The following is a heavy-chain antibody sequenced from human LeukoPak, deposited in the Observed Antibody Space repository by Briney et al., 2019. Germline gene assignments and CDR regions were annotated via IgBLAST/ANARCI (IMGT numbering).Heavy chain of an antibody. D-gene: IGHD3-10*01. J-gene: IGHJ4*02. CDR3: ARLLWFGESPLFDY. CDR1: GGSIRSSLYY. CDR2: IDYSGST. Sequence: SETLSLTCTVSGGSIRSSLYYWAWIRQTPGKGLEWIGSIDYSGSTNYNPSLKSRATIFVDTSKNQFSLKLSSLTAADTAVYYCARLLWFGESPLFDYWGQGTLVTVSS. V-gene: IGHV4-39*01.